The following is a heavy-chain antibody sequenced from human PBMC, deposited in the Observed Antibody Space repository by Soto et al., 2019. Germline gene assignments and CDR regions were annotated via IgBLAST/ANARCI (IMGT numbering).Heavy chain of an antibody. CDR1: GGSISSYY. CDR3: ARGGNDFWSGYYYYFDY. D-gene: IGHD3-3*01. CDR2: IYYSGST. V-gene: IGHV4-59*01. Sequence: PSETLSLTCTVSGGSISSYYWSWIRQPLGKGLEWIGYIYYSGSTNYNPSLKSRVTISVDTSKNQFSLKLSSVTAADTAVYYCARGGNDFWSGYYYYFDYWGQGTLVTVSS. J-gene: IGHJ4*02.